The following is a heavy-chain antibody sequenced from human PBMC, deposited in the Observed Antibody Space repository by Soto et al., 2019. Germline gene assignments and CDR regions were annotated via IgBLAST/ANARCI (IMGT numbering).Heavy chain of an antibody. CDR3: RLTMIVQHDAFDI. CDR1: GYTFTSYY. Sequence: RASVKVSCKASGYTFTSYYMHWVRQAPGQGLEWMGIINPSGGSTSYAQKFQGRVTMTRDTSTSTVYMELSSLRSEDTAVYYCRLTMIVQHDAFDIWGQGTMVTVSS. J-gene: IGHJ3*02. D-gene: IGHD3-22*01. V-gene: IGHV1-46*01. CDR2: INPSGGST.